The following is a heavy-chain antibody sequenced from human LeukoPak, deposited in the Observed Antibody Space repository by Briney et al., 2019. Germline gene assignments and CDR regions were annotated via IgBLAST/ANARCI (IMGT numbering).Heavy chain of an antibody. CDR1: GFPFSSYS. Sequence: GGSLRLSCAASGFPFSSYSMNWVRQAPGKGLEWVSSISSGTSFIYYADSVKGRFTISRDNAKNTLYPQMNGLRAEDTAVYYCARDHLSSGSSPDYYYYYYMDVWGKGTTVTISS. J-gene: IGHJ6*03. CDR2: ISSGTSFI. D-gene: IGHD6-19*01. V-gene: IGHV3-21*01. CDR3: ARDHLSSGSSPDYYYYYYMDV.